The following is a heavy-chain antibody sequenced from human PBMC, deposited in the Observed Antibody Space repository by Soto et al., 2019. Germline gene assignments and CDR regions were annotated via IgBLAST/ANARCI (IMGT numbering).Heavy chain of an antibody. CDR1: GGSISSGGYY. D-gene: IGHD3-22*01. CDR3: ARASDYYDSSGLDY. V-gene: IGHV4-31*03. CDR2: IYYSGST. J-gene: IGHJ4*02. Sequence: TLSLTCTVSGGSISSGGYYWSWIRQHPGKGLEWIGYIYYSGSTYYNPSLKSRVTISVDTSKNQFSLKLSSVTAADTAVYYCARASDYYDSSGLDYWGQGTLVTVSS.